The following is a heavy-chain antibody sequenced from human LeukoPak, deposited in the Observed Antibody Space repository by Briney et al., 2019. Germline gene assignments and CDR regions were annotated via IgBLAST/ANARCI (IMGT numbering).Heavy chain of an antibody. D-gene: IGHD3-22*01. J-gene: IGHJ5*02. CDR2: INHSGST. CDR1: GGSFSGYY. Sequence: SETLSLTCAVYGGSFSGYYWSWIRQPPGKGLEWIGEINHSGSTNYNPSLESRVTISVDTSKNQFSLKLSSVTAADTAVYYCARDPYYYDSSGYYSGNWFDPWGQGTLVTVSS. V-gene: IGHV4-34*01. CDR3: ARDPYYYDSSGYYSGNWFDP.